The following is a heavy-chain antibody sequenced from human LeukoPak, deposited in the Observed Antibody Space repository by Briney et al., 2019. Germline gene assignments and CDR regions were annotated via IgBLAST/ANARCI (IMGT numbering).Heavy chain of an antibody. CDR1: GLSFIIYG. V-gene: IGHV3-30*02. CDR2: IQYDGSKT. Sequence: PGRSLTLSSAASGLSFIIYGMHWVRQAPGKGLEWVAFIQYDGSKTVYADSVKGRFTISRDNSKNTLYLQMNRLRPEDTAMYYCANDRGYHVSGGYYMDVWGKGTTGTISS. D-gene: IGHD3-10*01. CDR3: ANDRGYHVSGGYYMDV. J-gene: IGHJ6*03.